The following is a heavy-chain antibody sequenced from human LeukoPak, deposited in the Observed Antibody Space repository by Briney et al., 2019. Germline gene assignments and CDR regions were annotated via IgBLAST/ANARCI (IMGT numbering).Heavy chain of an antibody. V-gene: IGHV3-9*01. CDR1: GFTFDDDA. CDR2: ISGNSGSI. J-gene: IGHJ5*02. CDR3: AKDNGNTEINWFDP. Sequence: PGRSLRLSCAASGFTFDDDAMHWGRQAPGKGLEWVSEISGNSGSIGYADSVKGRFTISRDNDKNSLYLQLHSNSAKDTALYYCAKDNGNTEINWFDPWGQGTLVTVSS. D-gene: IGHD1-14*01.